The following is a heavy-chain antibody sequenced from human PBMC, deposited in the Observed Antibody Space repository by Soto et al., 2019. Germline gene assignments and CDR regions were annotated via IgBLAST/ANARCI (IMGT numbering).Heavy chain of an antibody. CDR1: GGTFSSYA. Sequence: SVEVSCKASGGTFSSYAISWVRQAPGQGLEWMGGIIPIFGTANYAQKFQGRVTITADKSTSTAYMELSSLRSEDTAAYYCAXRLFGVVLLDYYYGMDVWGQGTTVTVSS. D-gene: IGHD3-3*01. CDR3: AXRLFGVVLLDYYYGMDV. J-gene: IGHJ6*02. V-gene: IGHV1-69*06. CDR2: IIPIFGTA.